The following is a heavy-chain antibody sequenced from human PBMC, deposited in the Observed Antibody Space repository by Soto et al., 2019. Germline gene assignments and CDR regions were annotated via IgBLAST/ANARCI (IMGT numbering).Heavy chain of an antibody. CDR2: INHSGST. Sequence: SETLSLTCAVYGGSFSGYYWSWIRQPPGKGLEWIGEINHSGSTSYNPSLKSRVTISVDTSKNQFSLKLSSVTAADTAVYYCARVSVFVIAAAGYNWFDPWGQGTLVTVSS. V-gene: IGHV4-34*01. CDR3: ARVSVFVIAAAGYNWFDP. CDR1: GGSFSGYY. D-gene: IGHD6-13*01. J-gene: IGHJ5*02.